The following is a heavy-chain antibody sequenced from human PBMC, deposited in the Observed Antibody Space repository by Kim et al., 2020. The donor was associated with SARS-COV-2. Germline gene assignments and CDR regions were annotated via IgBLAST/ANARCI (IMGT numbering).Heavy chain of an antibody. CDR1: GGSISSSSYY. J-gene: IGHJ6*02. V-gene: IGHV4-39*07. CDR2: IYYSGST. Sequence: SETLSLTCTVSGGSISSSSYYWGWIRQPPGKGLEWIGSIYYSGSTYYNPSLKSRVTISVDTSKNQFSLKLSSVTAADTAVYYCARSRAAAGRSYYYYGMDVWGQGTTVTVSS. CDR3: ARSRAAAGRSYYYYGMDV. D-gene: IGHD6-13*01.